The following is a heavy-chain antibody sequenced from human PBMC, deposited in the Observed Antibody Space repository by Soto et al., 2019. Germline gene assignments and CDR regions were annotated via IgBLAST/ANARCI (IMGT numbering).Heavy chain of an antibody. V-gene: IGHV4-59*01. Sequence: SETMSLTCTVAGGSISSYYWSWIRQPPGKGLEWIGYIYYSGSTNYNPSLKSRVTISVDTSKNQFSLKLSSVTAADTAVYYCARAWGGHVEDYWGQGTLVTVSS. CDR3: ARAWGGHVEDY. CDR1: GGSISSYY. J-gene: IGHJ4*02. D-gene: IGHD3-16*01. CDR2: IYYSGST.